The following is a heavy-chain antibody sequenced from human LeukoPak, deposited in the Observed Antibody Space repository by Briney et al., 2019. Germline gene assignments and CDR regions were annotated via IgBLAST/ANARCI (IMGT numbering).Heavy chain of an antibody. CDR2: ISSDETYI. CDR1: GFTFSAYT. V-gene: IGHV3-21*01. J-gene: IGHJ4*02. CDR3: ARDYYDSSASATLDS. Sequence: GGSLRLSCEASGFTFSAYTMNWVRQAPGKGLEWVSPISSDETYIKYADSVKGRFSISRDNAKNSVFLEMRSVRVDDTAVYFCARDYYDSSASATLDSWGQGNLVTVSS. D-gene: IGHD3-22*01.